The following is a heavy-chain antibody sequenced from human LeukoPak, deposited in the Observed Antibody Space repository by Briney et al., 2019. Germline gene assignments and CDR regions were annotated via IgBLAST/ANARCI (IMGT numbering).Heavy chain of an antibody. CDR2: FDPEDGET. J-gene: IGHJ4*02. D-gene: IGHD3-9*01. Sequence: GASVKVSCMVSGYALTELSMHWVRQAPGKGLEWMGGFDPEDGETIYAQKFLGRLTMTGDTSTDTAYMELSSLRSEDTAVYYCATGVKRFYDILTGYYMSDSWGQGTLVTVSS. CDR1: GYALTELS. CDR3: ATGVKRFYDILTGYYMSDS. V-gene: IGHV1-24*01.